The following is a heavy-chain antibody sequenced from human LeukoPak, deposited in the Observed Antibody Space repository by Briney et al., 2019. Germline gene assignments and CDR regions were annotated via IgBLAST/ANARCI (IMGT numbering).Heavy chain of an antibody. CDR1: GFTFSTYT. J-gene: IGHJ4*02. CDR2: ISSGGLTI. D-gene: IGHD4/OR15-4a*01. Sequence: PGGSLRLSCVASGFTFSTYTFNWVRQAPGKGLEWLSYISSGGLTIFYAESVKGRFTISRDNTKNAIYLDMTNLRAEDTAVYYCARDFDYGDYIDFWGQGTLVAVSS. V-gene: IGHV3-48*04. CDR3: ARDFDYGDYIDF.